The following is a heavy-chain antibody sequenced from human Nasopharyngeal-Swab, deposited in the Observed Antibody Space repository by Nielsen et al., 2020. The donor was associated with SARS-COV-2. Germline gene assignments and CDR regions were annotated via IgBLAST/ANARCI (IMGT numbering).Heavy chain of an antibody. J-gene: IGHJ6*02. V-gene: IGHV4-34*01. CDR2: INHSGST. CDR1: GGSFSGYY. D-gene: IGHD3-3*01. Sequence: SETLSLTCAVYGGSFSGYYWSWIRQPPGKGLEWIGEINHSGSTTYNPSLKSRVTISVDTSKNQFSLKLSSVTAADTAVYYCAREAGIFGVVRLRYYYGMDVWGQGTTVTVSS. CDR3: AREAGIFGVVRLRYYYGMDV.